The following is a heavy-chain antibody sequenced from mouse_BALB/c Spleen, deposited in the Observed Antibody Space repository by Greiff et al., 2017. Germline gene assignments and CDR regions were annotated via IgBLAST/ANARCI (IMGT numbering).Heavy chain of an antibody. D-gene: IGHD2-4*01. CDR3: ASGDYDGFAY. CDR2: ISSGSSTI. J-gene: IGHJ3*01. CDR1: GFTFSSFG. V-gene: IGHV5-17*02. Sequence: EVHLVESGGGLVQPGGSRKLSCAASGFTFSSFGMHWVRQAPEKGLEWVAYISSGSSTIYYADTVKGRFTISRDNPKNTLFLQMTSLRSEDTAMYYCASGDYDGFAYWGQGTLVTVSA.